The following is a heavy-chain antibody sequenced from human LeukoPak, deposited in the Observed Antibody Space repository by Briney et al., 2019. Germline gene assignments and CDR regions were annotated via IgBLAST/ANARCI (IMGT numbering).Heavy chain of an antibody. CDR3: ARQRSSGGVL. CDR2: IIPIFGTA. Sequence: ASVKVSCKASGGTFSSYAISWVRQAPGQGLEWMGGIIPIFGTANYAQKFQGRVTITADESTSTAYMELSSLRSEDTAVYYCARQRSSGGVLWGQGTTVTVSS. D-gene: IGHD3-16*01. V-gene: IGHV1-69*13. J-gene: IGHJ6*02. CDR1: GGTFSSYA.